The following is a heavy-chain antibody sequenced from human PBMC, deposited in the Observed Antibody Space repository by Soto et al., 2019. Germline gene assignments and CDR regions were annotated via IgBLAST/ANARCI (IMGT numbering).Heavy chain of an antibody. D-gene: IGHD6-19*01. Sequence: EVQLVESGGGLVQPGGSLRLSCAASGFTVSSNYMSWVRQAPGKGLEWVSVIYSGGSTYYADSVKGRFTISRDNSKNTLYLQMNSLRAEDTAVYYCARDRRIAVAGDYYGMDVWGQGTTVTVSS. CDR3: ARDRRIAVAGDYYGMDV. CDR1: GFTVSSNY. V-gene: IGHV3-66*01. J-gene: IGHJ6*02. CDR2: IYSGGST.